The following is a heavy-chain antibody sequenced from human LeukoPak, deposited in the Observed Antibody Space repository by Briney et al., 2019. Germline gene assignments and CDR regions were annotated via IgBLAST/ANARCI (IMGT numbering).Heavy chain of an antibody. CDR2: IYYSGST. J-gene: IGHJ3*02. D-gene: IGHD7-27*01. V-gene: IGHV4-59*01. CDR1: GGSISGYY. Sequence: PSETLSLTCTVSGGSISGYYWSWIRQPPGKGLEWIGYIYYSGSTSYNPSLKGRVTTSIDTSQKQFSLKLRSVTAADTAMYYCARSAWGYAFDIWGRGKMVTVSS. CDR3: ARSAWGYAFDI.